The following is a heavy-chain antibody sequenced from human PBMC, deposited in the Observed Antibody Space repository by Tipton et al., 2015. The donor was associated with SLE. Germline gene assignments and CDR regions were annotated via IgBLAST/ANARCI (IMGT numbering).Heavy chain of an antibody. CDR3: ARTGVLRYFDWSLGAFDI. V-gene: IGHV4-59*01. CDR2: IYYSGST. Sequence: TLSLTCTVSGGSISSYYWSWIRQPPGKGLEWIGYIYYSGSTNYNPSLKSRVTISVDTSKNQFSLKLSSVTAADTAVYYCARTGVLRYFDWSLGAFDIWGQGTMVTVSS. D-gene: IGHD3-9*01. J-gene: IGHJ3*02. CDR1: GGSISSYY.